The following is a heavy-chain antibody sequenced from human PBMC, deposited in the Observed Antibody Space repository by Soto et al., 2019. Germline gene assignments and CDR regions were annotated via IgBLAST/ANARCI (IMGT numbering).Heavy chain of an antibody. CDR2: ISGSGGST. J-gene: IGHJ4*02. D-gene: IGHD5-12*01. CDR3: AKEGPDSGYDSQNFDY. V-gene: IGHV3-23*01. CDR1: GFTFSSYA. Sequence: EVQLLESGGGLVQPGGSLRLSCAASGFTFSSYAMSWVRQAPGKGLEWVSAISGSGGSTYYADSVKGRFTISRDNSKTTLYLQMNSLRAEDTAVYYCAKEGPDSGYDSQNFDYWGQGTLVTVSS.